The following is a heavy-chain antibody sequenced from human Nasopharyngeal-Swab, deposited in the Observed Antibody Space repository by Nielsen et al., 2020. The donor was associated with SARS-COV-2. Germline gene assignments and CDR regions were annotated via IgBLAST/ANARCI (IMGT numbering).Heavy chain of an antibody. Sequence: SETLSLTCPVSGGSISIYYWSWIRQPPGKGLEWIGYIYYSGSTNYNPSLKTRVTISVDTSKNQFSLKLSSMTAADTAVYYCARSRPETIYGVVTVASNFDYWGQGTLVTVSS. CDR3: ARSRPETIYGVVTVASNFDY. CDR2: IYYSGST. V-gene: IGHV4-59*01. J-gene: IGHJ4*02. D-gene: IGHD3-3*01. CDR1: GGSISIYY.